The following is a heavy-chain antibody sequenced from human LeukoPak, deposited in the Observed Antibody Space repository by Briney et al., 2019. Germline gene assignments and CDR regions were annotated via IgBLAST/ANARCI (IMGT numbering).Heavy chain of an antibody. CDR2: IYYSGNT. V-gene: IGHV4-39*01. D-gene: IGHD3/OR15-3a*01. CDR1: GVSISSSNSY. J-gene: IGHJ4*02. CDR3: ARQTGSGLFILP. Sequence: SETLSLTCTVPGVSISSSNSYWGWIRQPPGKGLEWIGSIYYSGNTCYNASLKSQVSISIDTSKNQFSLKLTSVTAADTAVYYCARQTGSGLFILPGGQGTLVTVSS.